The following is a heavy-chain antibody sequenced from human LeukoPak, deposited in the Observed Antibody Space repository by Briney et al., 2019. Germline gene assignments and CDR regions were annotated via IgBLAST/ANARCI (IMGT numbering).Heavy chain of an antibody. V-gene: IGHV3-23*01. CDR1: GLTFSNYA. Sequence: GGSLRLSCAASGLTFSNYAMSWVRQAPGKGLEWVSAISGSGGSTYYADSVKGRFTISRDNSKNTLYLQMNSLRAEDTAVYYCAKLSVYYDSSGPLDDAFDIWGQGTMVTVSS. CDR2: ISGSGGST. CDR3: AKLSVYYDSSGPLDDAFDI. D-gene: IGHD3-22*01. J-gene: IGHJ3*02.